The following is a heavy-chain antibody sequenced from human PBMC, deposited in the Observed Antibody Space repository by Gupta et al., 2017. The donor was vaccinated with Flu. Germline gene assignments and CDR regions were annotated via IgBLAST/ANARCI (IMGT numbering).Heavy chain of an antibody. Sequence: QVQLQESGPGLVKPSETLSLTCTVSGASISSYYWSWVRQPPGKGLEWIGYISNGGGTKYNPSLNSRVTISRDTSKNQFSLNLSSVTAADTAEYYCARHEIVPEYRNGMDVWGQGTTVTVSS. CDR1: GASISSYY. V-gene: IGHV4-59*08. CDR3: ARHEIVPEYRNGMDV. CDR2: ISNGGGT. D-gene: IGHD2-2*01. J-gene: IGHJ6*02.